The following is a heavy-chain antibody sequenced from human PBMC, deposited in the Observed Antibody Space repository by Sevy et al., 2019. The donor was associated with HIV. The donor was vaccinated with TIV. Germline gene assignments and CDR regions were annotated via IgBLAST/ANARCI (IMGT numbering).Heavy chain of an antibody. J-gene: IGHJ4*02. CDR2: IGTTGGPT. CDR3: ARDSALAY. V-gene: IGHV3-48*02. CDR1: GFTFSNSG. Sequence: GGSLRLSCAASGFTFSNSGMNWVHQAPGKGPEWVSYIGTTGGPTYDADSVKGRFTISRDNAKNSLYLQMNSLRDDDTAVYYCARDSALAYWGQGTLVTVSS.